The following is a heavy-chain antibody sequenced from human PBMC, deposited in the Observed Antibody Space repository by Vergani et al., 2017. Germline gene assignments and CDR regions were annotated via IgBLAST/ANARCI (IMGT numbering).Heavy chain of an antibody. CDR3: ARPYYDRIPRAWYFDL. J-gene: IGHJ2*01. V-gene: IGHV1-2*02. CDR1: GYTFSAYY. CDR2: VNPNSGDT. D-gene: IGHD3-22*01. Sequence: QVHLVQSGAEVKKPGASVKVSCQTSGYTFSAYYIHWVRQAPGQGLEWMGWVNPNSGDTNYAQKFQGRVTITADESTSTAYMELSSLRSEDTAVYYCARPYYDRIPRAWYFDLWGRGTLVTVSS.